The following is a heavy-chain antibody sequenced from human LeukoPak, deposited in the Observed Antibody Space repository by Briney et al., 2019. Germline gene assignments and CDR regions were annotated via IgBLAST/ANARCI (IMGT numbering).Heavy chain of an antibody. D-gene: IGHD3-10*02. CDR2: ISSSGSTI. J-gene: IGHJ6*04. Sequence: GGSLRLSCAASGFTFSSYWMSWLRQAPGKGLEWVSYISSSGSTIYYADPVKGRFTISRDNAKNSLYLQMNSLRAEDTAVYYCAELGITMIGGVWGKGTTVTISS. CDR1: GFTFSSYW. CDR3: AELGITMIGGV. V-gene: IGHV3-48*04.